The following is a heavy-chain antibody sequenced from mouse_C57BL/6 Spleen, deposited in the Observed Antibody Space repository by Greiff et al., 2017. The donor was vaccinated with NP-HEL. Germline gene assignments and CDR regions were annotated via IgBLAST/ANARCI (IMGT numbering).Heavy chain of an antibody. D-gene: IGHD2-5*01. Sequence: EVKLMESGPVLVKPGASVKMSCKASGYTFTDYYMNWVKQSHGKSLEWIGVINPYNGGTSYNQKFKGKATLTVDKSSSTAYMELNSLTSEDSAVYYGARGNGYSNYFDYWGQGTTLTVSS. J-gene: IGHJ2*01. V-gene: IGHV1-19*01. CDR1: GYTFTDYY. CDR3: ARGNGYSNYFDY. CDR2: INPYNGGT.